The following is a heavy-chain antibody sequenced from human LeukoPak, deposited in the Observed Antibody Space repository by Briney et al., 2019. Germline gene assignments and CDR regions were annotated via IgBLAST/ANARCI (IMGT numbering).Heavy chain of an antibody. D-gene: IGHD3-10*01. CDR3: ARVGITMVRGVIDV. Sequence: PSETLSLTCTVSGGSISSSSYYWGWIRQPPGKGLEWIGSIYYSGSTHYNPSLKSRVTISVDTSKNQFSLKLSSVTAADTAVYYCARVGITMVRGVIDVWGQGTTVTVSS. J-gene: IGHJ6*02. CDR1: GGSISSSSYY. CDR2: IYYSGST. V-gene: IGHV4-39*07.